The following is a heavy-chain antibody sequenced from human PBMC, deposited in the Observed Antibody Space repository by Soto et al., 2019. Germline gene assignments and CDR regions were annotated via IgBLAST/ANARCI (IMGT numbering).Heavy chain of an antibody. CDR1: GFTFRNYW. CDR2: IKGDGSDK. CDR3: RLEATGWYTPYYFDA. Sequence: EVQLVESGGGLVQPGGSLRLSCAASGFTFRNYWMSWVRQAPGKGLEWVANIKGDGSDKKYVDSVKGRFTISRDNDKNSVYLHMSRLRVEDAVEYYCRLEATGWYTPYYFDAWGQGALVTVSS. V-gene: IGHV3-7*05. J-gene: IGHJ4*02. D-gene: IGHD6-19*01.